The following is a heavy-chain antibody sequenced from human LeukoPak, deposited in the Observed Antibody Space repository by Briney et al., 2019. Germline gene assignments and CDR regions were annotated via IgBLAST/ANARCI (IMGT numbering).Heavy chain of an antibody. V-gene: IGHV4-39*07. J-gene: IGHJ5*02. Sequence: PSETLSLTCTVSGGSISSSSYYWGWIRQPPGKGLEWIGSIYHSGSTYYNPSLKSRVTISVDTSKNQFSLKLSSVTAADTAVYYCARHIVVVTETAQKNWFDPWGQGTLVTVSS. CDR3: ARHIVVVTETAQKNWFDP. D-gene: IGHD2-21*02. CDR2: IYHSGST. CDR1: GGSISSSSYY.